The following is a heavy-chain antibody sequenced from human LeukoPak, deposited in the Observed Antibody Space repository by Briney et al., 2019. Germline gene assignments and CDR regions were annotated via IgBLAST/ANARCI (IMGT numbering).Heavy chain of an antibody. V-gene: IGHV3-7*01. J-gene: IGHJ5*02. CDR3: ARAPGEGWFDP. CDR1: GFTFSSYW. Sequence: HPGGSLRLSCAASGFTFSSYWMSWVRQAPGKGLEWVASIKQDGSEKYYVDSVKGRFTISRDNAKSSLYLQMNSLRAEDTALYYCARAPGEGWFDPWGQGTLVTVSS. D-gene: IGHD4-17*01. CDR2: IKQDGSEK.